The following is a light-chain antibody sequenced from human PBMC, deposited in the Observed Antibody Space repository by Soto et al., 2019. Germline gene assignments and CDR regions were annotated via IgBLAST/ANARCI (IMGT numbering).Light chain of an antibody. CDR1: ETVYDRQ. Sequence: IVLTQSPGTLSASPGGRATLSCRSSETVYDRQLAWYQQRAGQAPRLLIYAISTRAAGIPDRFSGSGSGTDFTLTISRVEPADSAMYYCQQFGSSWWTFAKGTKV. CDR3: QQFGSSWWT. V-gene: IGKV3-20*01. J-gene: IGKJ1*01. CDR2: AIS.